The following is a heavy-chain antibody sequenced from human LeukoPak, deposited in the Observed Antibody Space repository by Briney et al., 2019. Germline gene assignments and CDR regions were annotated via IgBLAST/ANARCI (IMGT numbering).Heavy chain of an antibody. CDR2: ISGSGGST. D-gene: IGHD1-26*01. V-gene: IGHV3-23*01. CDR3: AREWELVADY. Sequence: PGGSLRLSCAASGSTFSSYSMNWVRQAPGKGLEWVSAISGSGGSTYYADSVKGRFTISRDNSKNTLYLQMNSLRAEDTAVYYCAREWELVADYWGQGTLVTVSS. CDR1: GSTFSSYS. J-gene: IGHJ4*02.